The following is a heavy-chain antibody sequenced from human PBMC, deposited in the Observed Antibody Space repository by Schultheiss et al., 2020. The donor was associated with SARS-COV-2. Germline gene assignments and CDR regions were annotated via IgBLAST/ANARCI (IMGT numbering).Heavy chain of an antibody. J-gene: IGHJ4*02. CDR2: ISYDGSKK. D-gene: IGHD4-17*01. CDR3: ARDVTSVTTAKYDY. CDR1: GFTFRSYG. Sequence: GGSLRLSCAASGFTFRSYGMHWVRQAPGKGLEWVTLISYDGSKKYYVDSVKGRFTISRDNSKNTVYLQMNRLRADDTAVYYCARDVTSVTTAKYDYWGQGTLVTVSS. V-gene: IGHV3-30*03.